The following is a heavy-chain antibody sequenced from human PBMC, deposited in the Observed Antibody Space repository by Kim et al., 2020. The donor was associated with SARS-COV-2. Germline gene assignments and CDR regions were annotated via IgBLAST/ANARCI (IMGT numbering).Heavy chain of an antibody. Sequence: SVKVSCKASGGTFSSYAISWVRQAPGQGLEWMGGIIPIFGTANYAQKFQGRVTITADESTTTAYMELSSLTSEDTAVYYCARGFWIAAAGTGRYYSGMDVWGQGTTVIVSS. V-gene: IGHV1-69*13. CDR2: IIPIFGTA. J-gene: IGHJ6*02. CDR3: ARGFWIAAAGTGRYYSGMDV. CDR1: GGTFSSYA. D-gene: IGHD6-13*01.